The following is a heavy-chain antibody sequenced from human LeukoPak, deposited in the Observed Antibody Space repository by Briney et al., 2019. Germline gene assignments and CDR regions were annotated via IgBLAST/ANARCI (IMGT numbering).Heavy chain of an antibody. CDR2: IKQDGSEK. Sequence: GGSLRLSCAASGFTFSSYWMSWVRQAPGKGLEWVANIKQDGSEKYYVDSVKGRFTISRDNAKNSLYLQMNSLRAEDTAVYYCARDLGSLNYDFWSGYYNWFDPWGQGTLVTVSS. CDR1: GFTFSSYW. V-gene: IGHV3-7*01. J-gene: IGHJ5*02. D-gene: IGHD3-3*01. CDR3: ARDLGSLNYDFWSGYYNWFDP.